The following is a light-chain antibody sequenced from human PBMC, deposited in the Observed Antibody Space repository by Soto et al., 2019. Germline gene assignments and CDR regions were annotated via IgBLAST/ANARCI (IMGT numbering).Light chain of an antibody. V-gene: IGLV2-23*02. Sequence: QSALTQPASVSGSPGQSITISCTGTSSDVGRYNLVSWYQQHPGKAPKLMISEVTKRPSGVSNRFSGSKSGNTASLTISGLQAEDEADYYCCSYVGGYTVVFGGGTQLTVL. CDR3: CSYVGGYTVV. CDR2: EVT. J-gene: IGLJ2*01. CDR1: SSDVGRYNL.